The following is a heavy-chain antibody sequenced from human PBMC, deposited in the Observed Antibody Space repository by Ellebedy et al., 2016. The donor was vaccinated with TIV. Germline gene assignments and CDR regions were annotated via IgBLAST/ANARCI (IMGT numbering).Heavy chain of an antibody. D-gene: IGHD6-19*01. J-gene: IGHJ4*02. CDR1: GFTFNSYA. V-gene: IGHV3-30-3*01. Sequence: GESLKISCAASGFTFNSYAMHWVRQAPGKGLEWVAVISYDGSSKYYADSVKGRFTISGDNSMPTLYLEMNSLRAEDTAVYYCARDLDKSSGWYGGAAYWGQGTLVTVSS. CDR2: ISYDGSSK. CDR3: ARDLDKSSGWYGGAAY.